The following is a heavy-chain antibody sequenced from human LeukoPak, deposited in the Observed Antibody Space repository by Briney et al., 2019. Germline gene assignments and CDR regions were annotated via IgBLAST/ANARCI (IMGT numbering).Heavy chain of an antibody. CDR1: GGSISSYY. V-gene: IGHV4-59*08. D-gene: IGHD6-19*01. J-gene: IGHJ4*02. CDR2: IYYSGST. Sequence: SETLSLTCTVSGGSISSYYWSWIRQPPGKGLEWIGDIYYSGSTNYNPSLKSRVTISVDTSKNQFSLRLSSVTAADTAVYYSARSEEWLLLVDCWGQGTLATVSS. CDR3: ARSEEWLLLVDC.